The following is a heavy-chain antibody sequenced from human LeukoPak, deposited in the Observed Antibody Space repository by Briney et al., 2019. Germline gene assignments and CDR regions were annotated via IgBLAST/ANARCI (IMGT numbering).Heavy chain of an antibody. V-gene: IGHV1-8*02. CDR2: MNPNSGNT. D-gene: IGHD3-22*01. J-gene: IGHJ4*02. Sequence: ASVKVSCKASGYTFTSYDINWVRQATGQGLEWMEWMNPNSGNTGYAQKFQGRVTMTRDTSTSTVYMELSSLRSEDTAVYYCARGSTPSYYYDSSGHFDYWGQGTLVTVSS. CDR1: GYTFTSYD. CDR3: ARGSTPSYYYDSSGHFDY.